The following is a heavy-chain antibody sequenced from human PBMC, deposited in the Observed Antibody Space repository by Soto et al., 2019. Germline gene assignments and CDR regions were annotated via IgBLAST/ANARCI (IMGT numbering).Heavy chain of an antibody. V-gene: IGHV4-34*01. D-gene: IGHD2-2*01. Sequence: SETLSLTCAVYGGSFSGYYWSWIRQPPGKGLEWIGEINHSGSTNYNPSLKSRVAISVDKSKNQFSLKLNSVTAADTAVYYCARVRQYCSGTSCYIDPWGQGTLVTVSS. J-gene: IGHJ5*02. CDR2: INHSGST. CDR1: GGSFSGYY. CDR3: ARVRQYCSGTSCYIDP.